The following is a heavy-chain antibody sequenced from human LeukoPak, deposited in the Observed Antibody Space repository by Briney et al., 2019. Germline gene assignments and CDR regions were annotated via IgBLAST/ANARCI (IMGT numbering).Heavy chain of an antibody. CDR3: ARAPLPYYYDSSGYSGYFDY. J-gene: IGHJ4*02. Sequence: ASVKVSCKASGYTFTSYYTHWVRQAPGQGLEWMGIINPRGGTTNYAQKFQGRVTITTDESTSTAYMELSSLRSEDTAVYYCARAPLPYYYDSSGYSGYFDYWGQGTLVTVSS. V-gene: IGHV1-46*01. CDR2: INPRGGTT. CDR1: GYTFTSYY. D-gene: IGHD3-22*01.